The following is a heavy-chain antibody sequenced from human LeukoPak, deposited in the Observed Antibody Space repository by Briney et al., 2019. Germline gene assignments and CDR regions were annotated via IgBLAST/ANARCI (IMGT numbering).Heavy chain of an antibody. D-gene: IGHD4-17*01. J-gene: IGHJ4*02. CDR3: ASKLTTGY. CDR1: GITLSNYG. V-gene: IGHV3-23*01. Sequence: PGGSLRLSCAVSGITLSNYGMSWVRQAPGKGLEWVAGISDSGGSTNYADSVKGRFIVYRDNSKNTLYLQMNSLRAEDTAVYYCASKLTTGYWGQGTLVTVSS. CDR2: ISDSGGST.